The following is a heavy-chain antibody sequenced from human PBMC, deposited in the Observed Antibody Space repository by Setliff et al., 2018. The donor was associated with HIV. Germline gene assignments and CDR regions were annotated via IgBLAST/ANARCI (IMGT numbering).Heavy chain of an antibody. Sequence: SVKVSCKASGGTFSSYAISWVRQAPGQGLEWMGGIIPIFGTTNYAQKFQGRVTITADEWTSTAYMELSSLRSEDTAVDYCARDPRSAAAGAAVWGQGTTVTVSS. D-gene: IGHD6-25*01. CDR3: ARDPRSAAAGAAV. J-gene: IGHJ6*02. CDR2: IIPIFGTT. V-gene: IGHV1-69*13. CDR1: GGTFSSYA.